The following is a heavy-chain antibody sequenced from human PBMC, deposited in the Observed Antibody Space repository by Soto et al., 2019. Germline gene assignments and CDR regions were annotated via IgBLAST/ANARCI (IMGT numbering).Heavy chain of an antibody. D-gene: IGHD2-2*02. CDR3: ARVPRQMLYGPTRNGMDV. CDR1: GGTFGIYA. V-gene: IGHV1-69*01. J-gene: IGHJ6*02. CDR2: IIPAFGTT. Sequence: QVQLVQSGAAVSKPGSSVKVSCKASGGTFGIYAIRRVRQAPGQGLEWMGGIIPAFGTTKNEQKLQDRVDMTADESTNTVYMELRGLRFDDTAVYYCARVPRQMLYGPTRNGMDVWGQGTTVIVSS.